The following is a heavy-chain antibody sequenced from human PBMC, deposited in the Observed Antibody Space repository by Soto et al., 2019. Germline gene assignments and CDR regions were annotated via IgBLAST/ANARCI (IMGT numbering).Heavy chain of an antibody. V-gene: IGHV3-11*01. CDR1: GFTFSDYY. J-gene: IGHJ4*02. CDR2: VSSSGTSK. D-gene: IGHD6-13*01. Sequence: PGGSLRLSCAASGFTFSDYYMSWIRQAPEKGLEWVSYVSSSGTSKSYADSVKGRFSISRDNAKNSLYLQMNSLRAEDTAVYYCARVGSIAAAGTPDFWGQGTLVTVSS. CDR3: ARVGSIAAAGTPDF.